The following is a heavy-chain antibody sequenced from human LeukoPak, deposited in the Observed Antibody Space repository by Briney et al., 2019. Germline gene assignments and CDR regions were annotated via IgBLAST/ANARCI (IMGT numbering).Heavy chain of an antibody. D-gene: IGHD6-6*01. J-gene: IGHJ4*02. V-gene: IGHV3-9*01. CDR2: ISWNSGSI. Sequence: GRSLRLSCAASGFTFDDYAMHWVRQAPGKGLEWVSGISWNSGSIGYADSVKGRFTISRGNAKNSLYLQMNSLRAEDTALYYCAKDGGGYSSSSGFDYWGQGTLVTVSS. CDR1: GFTFDDYA. CDR3: AKDGGGYSSSSGFDY.